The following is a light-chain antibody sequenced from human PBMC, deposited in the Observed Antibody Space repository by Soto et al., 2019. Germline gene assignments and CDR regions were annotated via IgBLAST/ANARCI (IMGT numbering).Light chain of an antibody. Sequence: AIKMTQSPSSLSASVGDRVTITCRASQGIRDDLPWYQQRPGKAPKLLIYAASNLQSGVPSRFSGSGSGTDFTLIISSLQPEDFATYYCLQDYDYPYTFGQGTKLEIK. J-gene: IGKJ2*01. V-gene: IGKV1-6*01. CDR2: AAS. CDR3: LQDYDYPYT. CDR1: QGIRDD.